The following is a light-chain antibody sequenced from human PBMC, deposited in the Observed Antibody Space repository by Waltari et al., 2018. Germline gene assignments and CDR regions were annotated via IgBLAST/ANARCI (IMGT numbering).Light chain of an antibody. CDR1: QSVGSN. CDR2: HAT. J-gene: IGKJ1*01. Sequence: EIVMTQSPATLSVSPGQRAALPCRASQSVGSNFAWYQQIRGQAPRLLIYHATTRATGVPPRFSGSGSGTEFTLTINSLQSEDFAVYSCLQYHNWPWTFGQGTRVEIK. V-gene: IGKV3-15*01. CDR3: LQYHNWPWT.